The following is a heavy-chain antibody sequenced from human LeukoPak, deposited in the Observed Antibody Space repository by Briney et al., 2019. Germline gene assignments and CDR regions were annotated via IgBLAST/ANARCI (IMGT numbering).Heavy chain of an antibody. CDR1: GYTLTELS. V-gene: IGHV1-24*01. CDR2: FDPEDGET. CDR3: AREGIYYDSSYFDY. J-gene: IGHJ4*02. D-gene: IGHD3-22*01. Sequence: ASVKVSCKVSGYTLTELSMHWVRQAPGKGLEWMGGFDPEDGETIYAQKFQGRVTMTEDTSTSTAYMELRSLRSDDTAVYYCAREGIYYDSSYFDYWGQGTLVTVSS.